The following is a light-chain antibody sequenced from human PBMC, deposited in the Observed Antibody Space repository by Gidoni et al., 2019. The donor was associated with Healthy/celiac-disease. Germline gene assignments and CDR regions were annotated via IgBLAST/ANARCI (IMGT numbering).Light chain of an antibody. CDR3: QQSYSLRT. V-gene: IGKV1-39*01. J-gene: IGKJ1*01. CDR2: AAS. Sequence: DIQMTQSPSSLSASVGDSVTITCRASQSISSYLNWYQQKPGKAPKLLIYAASSLQSGVTSRFSGSGSGTDLTLTISSRQPEDFATYYCQQSYSLRTFGQGTKVEIK. CDR1: QSISSY.